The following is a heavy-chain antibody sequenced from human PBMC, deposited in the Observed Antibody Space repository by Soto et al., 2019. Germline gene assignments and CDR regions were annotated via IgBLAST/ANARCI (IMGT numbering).Heavy chain of an antibody. Sequence: SETLSLTCTVSGGSISSGDYYWSWIRQPPGKGLEWIGYIYYSGSTYYNPSLKSRVTISVDTSKNQFSLKLSSVTAADTAVYYCARVPATVTTTFDYWGQGTLVTVSS. CDR3: ARVPATVTTTFDY. J-gene: IGHJ4*02. CDR2: IYYSGST. D-gene: IGHD4-17*01. V-gene: IGHV4-30-4*01. CDR1: GGSISSGDYY.